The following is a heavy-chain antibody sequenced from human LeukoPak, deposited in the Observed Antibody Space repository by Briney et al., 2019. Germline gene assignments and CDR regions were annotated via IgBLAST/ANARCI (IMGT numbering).Heavy chain of an antibody. CDR3: AKPPTYYSSSWPPQDY. CDR1: GFTFSSYS. D-gene: IGHD6-13*01. J-gene: IGHJ4*02. CDR2: ISSSSSYI. Sequence: GGSLRLSCAASGFTFSSYSMNWVCQAPGKGLEWVSSISSSSSYIYYADSVKGRFTISRDNAKNSLYLQMNSLRAEDTAVYYCAKPPTYYSSSWPPQDYWGQGTLVTVSS. V-gene: IGHV3-21*01.